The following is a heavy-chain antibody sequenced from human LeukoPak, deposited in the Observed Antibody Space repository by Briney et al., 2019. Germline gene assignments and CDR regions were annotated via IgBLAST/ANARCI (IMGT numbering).Heavy chain of an antibody. D-gene: IGHD4-23*01. CDR1: GYTFTGYY. CDR3: ARGPYDGDWFDH. V-gene: IGHV1-2*02. CDR2: INPNSGGT. Sequence: ASVNVSCKASGYTFTGYYMHWVRQAPGQGLEWMGWINPNSGGTNYAQKFQGRVTMTRDTSISTTYMELSRLRSDDTAVYYCARGPYDGDWFDHWGQGTLVTVSS. J-gene: IGHJ5*02.